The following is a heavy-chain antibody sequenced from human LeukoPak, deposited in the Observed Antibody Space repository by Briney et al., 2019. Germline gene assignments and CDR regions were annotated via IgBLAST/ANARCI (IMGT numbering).Heavy chain of an antibody. Sequence: PSETLSLTCTVSGGSISSYYWSWIRQPAGKGLEWIGRIYTSGSTNYNPSLKSRVTISVDTSKNQFSLKLSSVTAADTAVYYCARASAGEQWLPPEGLYYGMDVWGQGTTVTVSS. CDR3: ARASAGEQWLPPEGLYYGMDV. CDR2: IYTSGST. CDR1: GGSISSYY. D-gene: IGHD6-19*01. V-gene: IGHV4-4*07. J-gene: IGHJ6*02.